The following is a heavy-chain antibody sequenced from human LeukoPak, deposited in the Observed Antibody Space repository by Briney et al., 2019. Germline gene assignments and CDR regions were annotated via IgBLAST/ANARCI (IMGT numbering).Heavy chain of an antibody. CDR1: GGTFSRYA. J-gene: IGHJ5*02. V-gene: IGHV1-69*13. CDR2: IIPIFGTA. CDR3: AREGRSYDIVVVPAAGNWFDP. Sequence: SVKVSCKAPGGTFSRYAISWVRQAPGQGLEWMGGIIPIFGTANYAQKFQGRVTITADESTSTAYMELSSLRSEDTAVYYCAREGRSYDIVVVPAAGNWFDPWGQGTLVTVSS. D-gene: IGHD2-2*01.